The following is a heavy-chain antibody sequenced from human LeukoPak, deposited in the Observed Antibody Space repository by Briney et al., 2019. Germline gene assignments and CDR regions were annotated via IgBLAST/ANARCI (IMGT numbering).Heavy chain of an antibody. Sequence: GASVKVSCKASGYTFTSYGISWVRQAPGQGLEWMGWISAYNGNTNYAQKLQGRVTMTTDTSTTTAYMELRSLRSDDTAVYYCARDFGYCSGGRCEFQFDPWGQGTLVTVSS. CDR3: ARDFGYCSGGRCEFQFDP. CDR2: ISAYNGNT. V-gene: IGHV1-18*01. J-gene: IGHJ5*02. CDR1: GYTFTSYG. D-gene: IGHD2-15*01.